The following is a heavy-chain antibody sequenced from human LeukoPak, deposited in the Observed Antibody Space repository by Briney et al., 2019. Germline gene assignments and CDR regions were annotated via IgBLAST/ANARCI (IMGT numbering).Heavy chain of an antibody. Sequence: PGGSLRLSCAASGFTFSSYSMNWVRQAPGKGLEWVSSISSSSSYIYYADSVKGRFTISRDNAKNSLYLQMNSLRAEDTAVYYCARLPRACSGGSCYSDYYYYYMDVWGRGTTVTVSS. V-gene: IGHV3-21*01. D-gene: IGHD2-15*01. J-gene: IGHJ6*03. CDR1: GFTFSSYS. CDR2: ISSSSSYI. CDR3: ARLPRACSGGSCYSDYYYYYMDV.